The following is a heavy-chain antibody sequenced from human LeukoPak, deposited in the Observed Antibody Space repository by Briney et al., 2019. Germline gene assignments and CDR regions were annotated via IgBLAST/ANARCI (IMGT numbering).Heavy chain of an antibody. V-gene: IGHV4-59*12. CDR1: GGSISSFY. CDR3: AASSNSGSYRAH. CDR2: SSYTADS. J-gene: IGHJ4*02. D-gene: IGHD3-10*01. Sequence: PSETLSLTCSLSGGSISSFYLSWIRQPPGKGLEWIGYSSYTADSNYNPSHKSRVTISIDTSKDQFSLRLTSVTAADTAVYYCAASSNSGSYRAHWGQGTLVTVSS.